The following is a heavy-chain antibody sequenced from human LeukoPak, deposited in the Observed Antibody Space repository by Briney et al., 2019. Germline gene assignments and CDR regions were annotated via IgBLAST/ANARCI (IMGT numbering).Heavy chain of an antibody. J-gene: IGHJ4*02. CDR2: ISSSSSSI. CDR3: ARASGDIVETATMGSY. V-gene: IGHV3-21*01. CDR1: GFTFSSYS. Sequence: GGSLRLTCAASGFTFSSYSMNWVRQAPGKGLEWVSSISSSSSSIYYADSVKGRFTISRDNAKNSLYLQMNSLRAEDTAVYYCARASGDIVETATMGSYWGQGTLVTVSS. D-gene: IGHD5-18*01.